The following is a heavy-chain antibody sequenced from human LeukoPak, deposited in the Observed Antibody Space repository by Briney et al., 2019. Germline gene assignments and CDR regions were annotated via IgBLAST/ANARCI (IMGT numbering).Heavy chain of an antibody. J-gene: IGHJ5*02. CDR2: IYTSGST. Sequence: SETLSLTCTVPGGSISSYYWSWIRQPAGKGLEWIGRIYTSGSTNYNPSLKSRVTISVDTSKTQFSLKLSSVTAADTAVYYCARALNDYDILTGYYLDWFDPWGQGTLVTVSS. CDR1: GGSISSYY. D-gene: IGHD3-9*01. CDR3: ARALNDYDILTGYYLDWFDP. V-gene: IGHV4-4*07.